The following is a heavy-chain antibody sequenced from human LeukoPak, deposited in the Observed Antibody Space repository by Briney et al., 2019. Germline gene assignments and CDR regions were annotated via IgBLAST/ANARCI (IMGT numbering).Heavy chain of an antibody. J-gene: IGHJ5*02. CDR2: INSDGSSI. Sequence: GGSLRLSCAASGLTFSSHWMHWVRQAPGKGLVWVSRINSDGSSISYADSVKGRFTISRDNAKNTVYLEMNSLSVEDTATYYCIRDFRSADLWGQGTLVTVTS. CDR3: IRDFRSADL. CDR1: GLTFSSHW. V-gene: IGHV3-74*01.